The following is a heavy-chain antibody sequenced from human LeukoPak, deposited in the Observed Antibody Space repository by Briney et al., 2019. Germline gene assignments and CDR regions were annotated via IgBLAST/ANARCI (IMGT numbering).Heavy chain of an antibody. D-gene: IGHD6-19*01. Sequence: ASVKVSCKASGGTFSSYAISWVRQAPGQGLEWMGRIIPILGIANYAQKFQGRVTITADKSTSTAYMELSSPRSEDTAVYYCAREVDAVAGTHYYFDYWGQGTLVTVSS. CDR1: GGTFSSYA. J-gene: IGHJ4*02. V-gene: IGHV1-69*04. CDR2: IIPILGIA. CDR3: AREVDAVAGTHYYFDY.